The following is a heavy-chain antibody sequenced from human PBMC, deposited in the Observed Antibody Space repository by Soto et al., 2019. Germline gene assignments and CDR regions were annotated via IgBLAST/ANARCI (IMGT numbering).Heavy chain of an antibody. CDR1: GYTFTSYG. CDR2: ISAYNGNT. Sequence: QVQLVQSGAEVKKPGASVKVSCKASGYTFTSYGISWVRQAPGQGLEWMGWISAYNGNTNYAEKLQGRVTMTTDTNGHTHYPHRLQHSVPLTPASSTSTAYMDPRSLTSADTAVYYCARVLEYCSGGRCYPDWFDPWGQGTLVTVSS. J-gene: IGHJ5*02. D-gene: IGHD3-10*01. V-gene: IGHV1-18*01. CDR3: STAYMDPRSLTSADTAVYYCARVLEYCSGGRCYPDWFDP.